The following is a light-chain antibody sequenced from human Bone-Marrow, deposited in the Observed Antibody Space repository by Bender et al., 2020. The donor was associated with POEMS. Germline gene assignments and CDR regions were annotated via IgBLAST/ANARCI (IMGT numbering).Light chain of an antibody. CDR3: QTWATGRV. Sequence: QVVLTQSPSASASLGASIKLTCTLDSGHSNFAIAWHQQQPEKGPRYLMRVDTDGSHIKGDGISDRFSGSSSGAERYLTISSLQSEDEAVYYCQTWATGRVFGGGTRLTVL. CDR1: SGHSNFA. V-gene: IGLV4-69*01. CDR2: VDTDGSH. J-gene: IGLJ3*02.